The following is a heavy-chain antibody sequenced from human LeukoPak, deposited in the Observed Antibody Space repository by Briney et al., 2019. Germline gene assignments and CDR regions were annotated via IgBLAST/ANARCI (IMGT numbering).Heavy chain of an antibody. D-gene: IGHD2-15*01. CDR1: GFTFSDHW. Sequence: GGSLRLSCAASGFTFSDHWMSWVRQAPGKGLEWVANIKQDESKRYYVDSVKGRFTISRDNAKNSLYLQINSLRAGDTAVYYCAREASLYCSGNDCYWAFDRWGQGTLVTVSS. V-gene: IGHV3-7*01. CDR2: IKQDESKR. J-gene: IGHJ5*02. CDR3: AREASLYCSGNDCYWAFDR.